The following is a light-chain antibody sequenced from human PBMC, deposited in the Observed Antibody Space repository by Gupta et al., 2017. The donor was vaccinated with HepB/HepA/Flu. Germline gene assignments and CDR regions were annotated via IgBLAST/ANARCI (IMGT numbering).Light chain of an antibody. J-gene: IGKJ1*01. Sequence: DIQMTQSPSSLSASVGDRVTITVRASQGISNYLAWFQQKPGKAPKSLIYAASILQSGVPSKFRGSGSGTDFTLTISSLQPEDFATYSCQQYKSYPWTFGQGTKVEIK. CDR2: AAS. V-gene: IGKV1-16*02. CDR3: QQYKSYPWT. CDR1: QGISNY.